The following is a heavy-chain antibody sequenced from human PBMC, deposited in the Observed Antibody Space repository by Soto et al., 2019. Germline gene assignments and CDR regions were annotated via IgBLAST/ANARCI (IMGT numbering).Heavy chain of an antibody. CDR1: GFSFDDYT. J-gene: IGHJ3*02. CDR3: AKGRGTIVVTDAYDI. V-gene: IGHV3-9*01. Sequence: QPGGSLRLSCGGSGFSFDDYTMHWVRQAPGKGPEWVASLSWNSGFSGYADSVKDRFTISRDNAQSSVHLQMNNLRTEDTALYYCAKGRGTIVVTDAYDIWGQGTMVTVSS. CDR2: LSWNSGFS. D-gene: IGHD3-22*01.